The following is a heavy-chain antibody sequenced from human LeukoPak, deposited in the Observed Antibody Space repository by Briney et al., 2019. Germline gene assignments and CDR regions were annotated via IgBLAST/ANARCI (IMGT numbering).Heavy chain of an antibody. CDR2: IYTSGST. Sequence: SETLSLTCTVSGGSISSYYWSWIRQPAGKGLEWIGRIYTSGSTNCNPSLKSRVTMSVDTSKNQFSLKLSSVTAADTAVYYCARESPNYDFWSGYYRTDAFDIWGQGTMVTVSS. D-gene: IGHD3-3*01. CDR1: GGSISSYY. V-gene: IGHV4-4*07. J-gene: IGHJ3*02. CDR3: ARESPNYDFWSGYYRTDAFDI.